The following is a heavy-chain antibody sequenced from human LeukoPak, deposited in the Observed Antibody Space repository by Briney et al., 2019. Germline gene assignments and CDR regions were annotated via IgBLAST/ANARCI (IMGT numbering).Heavy chain of an antibody. J-gene: IGHJ4*02. CDR1: GFTFSSYA. CDR2: ISYDGGNK. V-gene: IGHV3-30*04. Sequence: GRSLRLSCAASGFTFSSYAMHWVRQAPGKGLEWVAVISYDGGNKYYADSVKGRFTISRDNSKNTLYLQMNSLRAEDTAVYYCARGSGSGSYYPYLFDYWGQGTPVTVSS. CDR3: ARGSGSGSYYPYLFDY. D-gene: IGHD3-10*01.